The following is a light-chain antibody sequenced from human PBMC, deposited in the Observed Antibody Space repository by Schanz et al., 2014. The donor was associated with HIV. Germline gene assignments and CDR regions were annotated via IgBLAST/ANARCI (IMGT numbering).Light chain of an antibody. V-gene: IGKV1-5*03. J-gene: IGKJ2*01. Sequence: DIQMTQSPSTLSASVGDRVTITCRASQSISDRLAWYQHKSGRAPKLLIYQASSLATGVPSRFRGSGSGTEFTLTISSLQPDDFATYYCQQSDTFPYTFGQGTKLEIK. CDR1: QSISDR. CDR3: QQSDTFPYT. CDR2: QAS.